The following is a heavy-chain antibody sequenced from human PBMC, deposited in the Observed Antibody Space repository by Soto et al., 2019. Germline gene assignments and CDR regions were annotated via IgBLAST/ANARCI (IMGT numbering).Heavy chain of an antibody. V-gene: IGHV4-31*03. CDR1: GGSISSGGYY. Sequence: SETLSLTCTVSGGSISSGGYYWSWIRQHPGNGLEWIGYIYYSGSTYYNPSLKSRVTISVDTFKNQFSLKLSSVTAADTAVYYCARSGYSYGPNPLLYWGQGTLVTVSS. J-gene: IGHJ4*02. CDR3: ARSGYSYGPNPLLY. D-gene: IGHD5-18*01. CDR2: IYYSGST.